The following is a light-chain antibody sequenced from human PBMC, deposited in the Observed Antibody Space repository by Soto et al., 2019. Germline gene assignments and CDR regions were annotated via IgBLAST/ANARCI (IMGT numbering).Light chain of an antibody. Sequence: QSALTQPASVSGSPGQSITISCTGTSSDVGGYNFVSWYQHHPGKVPKLIISEVNNRPSGVSDRFSGSKSGNTASLTISGLQAEDEADYYCESYTTGAYIFGSGTKLTVL. J-gene: IGLJ1*01. CDR2: EVN. CDR1: SSDVGGYNF. CDR3: ESYTTGAYI. V-gene: IGLV2-14*01.